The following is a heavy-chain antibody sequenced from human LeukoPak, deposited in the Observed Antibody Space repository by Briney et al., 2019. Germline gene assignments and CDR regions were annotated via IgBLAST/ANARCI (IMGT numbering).Heavy chain of an antibody. CDR1: GYTFSNFG. V-gene: IGHV1-18*01. D-gene: IGHD1-26*01. Sequence: ASVKVSCKASGYTFSNFGISWVRQAPGQGLEWMGWISGNNDNPNYGQKFQGRLTVTTDSSTSTAYMELRNLRSDDTAVYYCARDGTRTDDYWGQGTLATVSP. CDR2: ISGNNDNP. CDR3: ARDGTRTDDY. J-gene: IGHJ4*02.